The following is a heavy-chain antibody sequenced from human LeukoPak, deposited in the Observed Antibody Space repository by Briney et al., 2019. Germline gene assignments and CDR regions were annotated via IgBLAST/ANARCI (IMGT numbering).Heavy chain of an antibody. J-gene: IGHJ4*02. CDR3: AKEEGGIAAAGTDYFDY. V-gene: IGHV3-23*01. Sequence: SGGSLSLSCAASGFTFSTYGMNWVRQAPGKGLEWVSAISGSGGSTYYADSVKGRFTISRDNSKNTLYLQMNSLRAEDTAVHYCAKEEGGIAAAGTDYFDYWGQGTLVTVSS. CDR1: GFTFSTYG. CDR2: ISGSGGST. D-gene: IGHD6-13*01.